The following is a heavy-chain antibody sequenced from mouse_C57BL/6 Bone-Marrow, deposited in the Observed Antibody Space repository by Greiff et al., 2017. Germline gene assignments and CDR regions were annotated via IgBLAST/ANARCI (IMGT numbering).Heavy chain of an antibody. D-gene: IGHD1-1*01. Sequence: EVKLMESGAELVRPGASVKLSCTASGFNIPDYYMHWVKQRPEQGLEWIGRIDPEDGDTQYAPQFPGQAPMTAATSSTTAYLQLSSLTSADPAVYYCATGYYDGSGGFGGRGTTHTVST. V-gene: IGHV14-1*01. CDR2: IDPEDGDT. CDR1: GFNIPDYY. J-gene: IGHJ2*01. CDR3: ATGYYDGSGGF.